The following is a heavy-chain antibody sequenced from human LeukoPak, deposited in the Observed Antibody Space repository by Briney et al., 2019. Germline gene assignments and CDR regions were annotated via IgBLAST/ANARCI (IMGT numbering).Heavy chain of an antibody. CDR2: ISYDGSNK. Sequence: PGRSLRLSCAASGFTFSSYGMHWVRQAPGKGLEWVAVISYDGSNKYYADSVKGRFTVSRDNSKNTLYLQMNSLRAEDTAVYYCAKEGLQIAAVYFDYWGQGTLVTVSS. D-gene: IGHD6-13*01. J-gene: IGHJ4*02. CDR3: AKEGLQIAAVYFDY. CDR1: GFTFSSYG. V-gene: IGHV3-30*18.